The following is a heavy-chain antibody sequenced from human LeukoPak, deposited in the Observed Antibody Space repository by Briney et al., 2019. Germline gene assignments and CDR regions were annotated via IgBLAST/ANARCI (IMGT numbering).Heavy chain of an antibody. V-gene: IGHV4-4*07. CDR1: GGSISSYY. J-gene: IGHJ6*03. CDR2: IYTSGST. Sequence: SETLSLTCTVSGGSISSYYWSWIRQPAGKGLEWIGRIYTSGSTNYNPSLKSRVTMSVDTSKNQFSLKLSSVTAADTAVYYCAGQQLGAAGDYYYYYMDVWGKGTTVTVSS. D-gene: IGHD6-13*01. CDR3: AGQQLGAAGDYYYYYMDV.